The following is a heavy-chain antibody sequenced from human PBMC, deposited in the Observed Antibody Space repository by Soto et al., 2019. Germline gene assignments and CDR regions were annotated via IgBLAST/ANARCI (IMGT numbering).Heavy chain of an antibody. J-gene: IGHJ4*02. CDR3: ARGSGGYYYVVDY. D-gene: IGHD3-22*01. CDR1: GFTFSSYG. Sequence: QVQLVESGGGVVQPGRSLRLSCATSGFTFSSYGMHWVRQAPGKGLEWVAVVWYDGNKKYYADSVKGRFTISRDNSKNTLYLQMSSLRAEDTAVYYCARGSGGYYYVVDYWGQGSPVTVSS. V-gene: IGHV3-33*01. CDR2: VWYDGNKK.